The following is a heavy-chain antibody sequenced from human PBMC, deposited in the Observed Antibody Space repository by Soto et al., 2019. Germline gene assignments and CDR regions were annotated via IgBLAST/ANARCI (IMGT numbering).Heavy chain of an antibody. D-gene: IGHD3-22*01. CDR2: IIPIFGTP. J-gene: IGHJ4*02. V-gene: IGHV1-69*01. CDR3: ARGWGYDSNDYYYAY. Sequence: QVQLVQSGAEVKKPGSSVKVSCKAAGGTLSSHAISWVRQAPGQGLEWMGGIIPIFGTPNYAQKFLGRVTITADEFTSTAYMELSSLRSEDTAMYYCARGWGYDSNDYYYAYWGQGTLVIVSS. CDR1: GGTLSSHA.